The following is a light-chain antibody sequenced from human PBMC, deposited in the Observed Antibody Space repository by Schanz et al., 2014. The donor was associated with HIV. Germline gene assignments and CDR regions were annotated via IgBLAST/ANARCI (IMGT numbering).Light chain of an antibody. J-gene: IGKJ4*01. CDR1: QRLSSSY. V-gene: IGKV3-20*01. CDR3: QQYGSSPLLT. Sequence: EIVLTQSPGSLSLSPGGRATLSCGASQRLSSSYLAWYQQKRDQPPRLVIYGASSRATGIPDRFSGSGSGTDFTLTINRLEPEDFAVYYCQQYGSSPLLTFGGGTKVEIK. CDR2: GAS.